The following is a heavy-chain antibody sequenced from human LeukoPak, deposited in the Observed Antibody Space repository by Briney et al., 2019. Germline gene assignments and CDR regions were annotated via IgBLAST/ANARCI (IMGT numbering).Heavy chain of an antibody. CDR1: GFTFSNAW. CDR3: ARDSPRTGP. Sequence: PGGSLRLSCAASGFTFSNAWMNWVRQAPGKGLEWVGRIKSKTDGGTTDYAAPVKGRFTISRDNAKNTVYLQMDSLRAEDTAVYYCARDSPRTGPWGQGILVIVSS. D-gene: IGHD1-1*01. CDR2: IKSKTDGGTT. J-gene: IGHJ5*02. V-gene: IGHV3-15*07.